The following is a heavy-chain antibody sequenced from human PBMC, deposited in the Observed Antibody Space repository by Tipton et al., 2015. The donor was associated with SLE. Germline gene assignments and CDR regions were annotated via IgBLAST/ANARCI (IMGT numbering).Heavy chain of an antibody. CDR3: ARGAAATDY. D-gene: IGHD2-2*01. CDR2: INHSGST. CDR1: GGSFSGYY. Sequence: TLSLTCAVYGGSFSGYYWSWIRQPPGKGLEWIGEINHSGSTNHNPSLKSRVTISVDTSKNQFSLKLSSVTAADTAVYYCARGAAATDYWGQGTLVTVSS. J-gene: IGHJ4*02. V-gene: IGHV4-34*01.